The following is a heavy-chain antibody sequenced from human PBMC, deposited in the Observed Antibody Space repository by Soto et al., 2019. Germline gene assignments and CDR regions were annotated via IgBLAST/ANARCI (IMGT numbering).Heavy chain of an antibody. CDR2: ITGGGGTT. CDR3: AKDVVSCSTDSCFPRVMDV. D-gene: IGHD2-15*01. CDR1: GFTFASFT. V-gene: IGHV3-23*01. Sequence: EVQLLESGGRLVQPGGSLRLSCAASGFTFASFTRTWVRQAPGRGPEWLSAITGGGGTTYYADSVKGRFTISRDNSKNTLYLQMNSLRDEDTAVYYCAKDVVSCSTDSCFPRVMDVWGQGTTVTVSS. J-gene: IGHJ6*02.